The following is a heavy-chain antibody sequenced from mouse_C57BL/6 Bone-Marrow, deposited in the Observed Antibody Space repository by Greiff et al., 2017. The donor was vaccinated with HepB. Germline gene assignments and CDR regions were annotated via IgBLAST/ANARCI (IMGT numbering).Heavy chain of an antibody. CDR2: INPNNGGT. CDR1: GYTFTDYY. Sequence: VQLQQSGPELVKPGASVKISCKASGYTFTDYYMNWVKQSHGKSLEWIGDINPNNGGTSYNQKFKGKATLTVDKSSSTAYMELRSLTSEDSAVYYCARKEYDGDWFAYWGQGTLVTVSA. CDR3: ARKEYDGDWFAY. J-gene: IGHJ3*01. D-gene: IGHD2-14*01. V-gene: IGHV1-26*01.